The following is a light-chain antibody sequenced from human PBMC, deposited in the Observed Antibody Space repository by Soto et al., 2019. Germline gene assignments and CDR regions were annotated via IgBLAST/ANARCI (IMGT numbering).Light chain of an antibody. CDR1: QSLSSSY. CDR3: QQYHNWPRT. Sequence: EIVLTQSPGTLSLSPGERATLSCRASQSLSSSYLAWYQQKPGQAPRLLIYGASTRATGIPARFSGSGSGTELTLTISSLQSEDLAIYYCQQYHNWPRTVGQGTKVDIK. V-gene: IGKV3-15*01. CDR2: GAS. J-gene: IGKJ1*01.